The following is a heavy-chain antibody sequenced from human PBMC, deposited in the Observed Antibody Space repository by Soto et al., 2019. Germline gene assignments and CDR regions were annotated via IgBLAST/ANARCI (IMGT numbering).Heavy chain of an antibody. D-gene: IGHD3-22*01. V-gene: IGHV4-31*03. CDR3: ARSERILSDSSFDP. J-gene: IGHJ5*02. CDR2: IYYSGST. Sequence: PSETLSLTCTVSGGSISSGGYYWSWIRQHPGKGPEWIGYIYYSGSTYYNPSLKSRVTISVDTSKNQFSLKLSSVTAADTAVYYCARSERILSDSSFDPWGQGTLVTVSS. CDR1: GGSISSGGYY.